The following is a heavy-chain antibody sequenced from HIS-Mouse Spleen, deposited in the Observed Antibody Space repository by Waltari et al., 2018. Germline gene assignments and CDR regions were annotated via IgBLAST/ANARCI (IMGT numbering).Heavy chain of an antibody. CDR3: ARGSSSGSYWYYYYGMDV. CDR1: GYTFTSYD. Sequence: QVQLVQSGAEVKKPGASVKVSCKASGYTFTSYDINWVRQATGQGLEWMGWINPNSGKTGDAQKFQVRVTMTRNTSISTAYMELSSLRSEDTAVYYCARGSSSGSYWYYYYGMDVWGQGTTVTVSS. CDR2: INPNSGKT. D-gene: IGHD1-26*01. J-gene: IGHJ6*02. V-gene: IGHV1-8*01.